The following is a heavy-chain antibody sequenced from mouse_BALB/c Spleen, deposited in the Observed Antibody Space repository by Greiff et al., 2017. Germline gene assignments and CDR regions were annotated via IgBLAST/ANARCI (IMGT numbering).Heavy chain of an antibody. V-gene: IGHV5-6-5*01. D-gene: IGHD1-1*01. J-gene: IGHJ1*01. CDR3: ARGEDYYGSSYSYWYFDD. CDR1: GFTFSSYA. CDR2: ISSGGST. Sequence: EVQLVESGGGLVKPGGSLKLSCAASGFTFSSYAMSWVRQTPEKRLEWVASISSGGSTYYPDSVKGRFTISRDNARNILYLQMSSLRSEDTTMYYCARGEDYYGSSYSYWYFDDWGAGTTVTVSS.